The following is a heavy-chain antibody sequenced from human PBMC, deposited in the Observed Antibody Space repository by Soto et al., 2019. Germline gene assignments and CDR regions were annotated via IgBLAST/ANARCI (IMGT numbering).Heavy chain of an antibody. J-gene: IGHJ6*02. Sequence: PGGSLRLSCAASGFTFSSYAMSWVRQAPGKGLEWVSAISGSGGSTYYADSVKGRFTISRDNSKNTLYLQMNSLRAEDTAVYYCAKDSPVRFLEWFRAQTYYYYGMDVWGQGTTVTVSS. V-gene: IGHV3-23*01. D-gene: IGHD3-3*01. CDR2: ISGSGGST. CDR1: GFTFSSYA. CDR3: AKDSPVRFLEWFRAQTYYYYGMDV.